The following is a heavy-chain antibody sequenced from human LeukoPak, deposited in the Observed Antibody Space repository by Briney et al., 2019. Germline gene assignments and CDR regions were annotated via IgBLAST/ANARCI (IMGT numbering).Heavy chain of an antibody. CDR3: AKGYSSSSIPDY. J-gene: IGHJ4*02. Sequence: GGSLRLSCAASGFTFDDYAMHWVRQAPGKGLEWVSGISWNSGSIGYADSVKGRFTISRDNAKNSLYLQMNSLRAEDTALCYCAKGYSSSSIPDYWGQGTLVTVSS. D-gene: IGHD6-6*01. CDR1: GFTFDDYA. V-gene: IGHV3-9*01. CDR2: ISWNSGSI.